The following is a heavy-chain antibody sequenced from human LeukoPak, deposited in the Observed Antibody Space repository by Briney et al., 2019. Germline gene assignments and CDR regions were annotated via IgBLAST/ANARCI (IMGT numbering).Heavy chain of an antibody. J-gene: IGHJ6*02. Sequence: PSGTLSLTCAVSGGSISSNNWWSWVRQPPGKGLEWIGEVYHSGGTNYNPSLMSRVTISVDKSKNHFSLRLDSATAADTAVYFCARGSLRGYSYYGMDVWGQGTTVTVSS. CDR2: VYHSGGT. CDR3: ARGSLRGYSYYGMDV. V-gene: IGHV4-4*02. CDR1: GGSISSNNW. D-gene: IGHD5-18*01.